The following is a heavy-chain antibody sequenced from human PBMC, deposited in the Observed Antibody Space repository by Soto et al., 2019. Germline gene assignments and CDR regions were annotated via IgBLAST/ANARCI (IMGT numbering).Heavy chain of an antibody. Sequence: PGGSLRLSCAASGFTFSDYYMSWIRQAPGKGLEWVSYISSSSSYTNYADSVKGRFTISRDNAKNSLYLQMNSLRAEDTAVYYCARDSGSWSYYYYYGMDVWGQGTTVTVPS. CDR3: ARDSGSWSYYYYYGMDV. J-gene: IGHJ6*02. V-gene: IGHV3-11*06. D-gene: IGHD1-26*01. CDR1: GFTFSDYY. CDR2: ISSSSSYT.